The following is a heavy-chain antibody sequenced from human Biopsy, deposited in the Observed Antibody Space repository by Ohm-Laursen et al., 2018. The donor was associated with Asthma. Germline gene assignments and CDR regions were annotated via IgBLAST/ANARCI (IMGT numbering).Heavy chain of an antibody. J-gene: IGHJ3*02. CDR2: ISYDGSNK. D-gene: IGHD3-22*01. Sequence: RSLRLSCAASGFVFSSYGMHWVRQAPGKGLEWVACISYDGSNKYYADSVKGRSTISRDNSRNRLYLQINRLTVEDSAVYFCARQSGQDYGDSSGFDIWGQGTKVAVSS. CDR1: GFVFSSYG. CDR3: ARQSGQDYGDSSGFDI. V-gene: IGHV3-30*03.